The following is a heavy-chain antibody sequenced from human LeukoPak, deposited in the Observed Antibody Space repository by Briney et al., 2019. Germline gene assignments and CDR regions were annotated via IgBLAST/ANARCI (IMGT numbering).Heavy chain of an antibody. J-gene: IGHJ5*02. CDR3: ARRRITMVRGEGWFDP. D-gene: IGHD3-10*01. Sequence: SETLSLTCAVSGYSISSGYYWGWIRQPPGKGLEWTWSIYHSGSTYYNPSLKSRVTISVDTSKNQFSLKLSSVTAADTTVYYCARRRITMVRGEGWFDPWGQGTLVTVSS. CDR1: GYSISSGYY. V-gene: IGHV4-38-2*01. CDR2: IYHSGST.